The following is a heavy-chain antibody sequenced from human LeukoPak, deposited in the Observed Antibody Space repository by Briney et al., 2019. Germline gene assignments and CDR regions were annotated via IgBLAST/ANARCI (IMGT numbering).Heavy chain of an antibody. CDR1: GFTFSRYW. V-gene: IGHV3-48*03. J-gene: IGHJ4*02. Sequence: GGSLRLSCAASGFTFSRYWMSWVRQAPGKGLEWVSYISTSGSTRYYADSVKGRFTMSRDNAKNSLYLQMNSLRAEDTAVYYCAREVVYNILTGSYNFFDYWGQGTLVTVSS. D-gene: IGHD3-9*01. CDR2: ISTSGSTR. CDR3: AREVVYNILTGSYNFFDY.